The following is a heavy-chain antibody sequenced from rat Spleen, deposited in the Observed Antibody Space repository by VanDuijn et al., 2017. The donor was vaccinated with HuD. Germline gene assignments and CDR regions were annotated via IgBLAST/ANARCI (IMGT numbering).Heavy chain of an antibody. V-gene: IGHV5-7*01. J-gene: IGHJ2*01. CDR1: GFTFSNFD. CDR3: GRHGYTSYLDY. Sequence: EVQLVESGGGLVRPGGSLKLSCSVSGFTFSNFDMAWVRQAPTKGLEGVSSISCDGSSTYYRDSVRGRFTISRDNAKRTLYLQMNSLGSEDTAIYSCGRHGYTSYLDYWGQGVM. CDR2: ISCDGSST. D-gene: IGHD1-9*01.